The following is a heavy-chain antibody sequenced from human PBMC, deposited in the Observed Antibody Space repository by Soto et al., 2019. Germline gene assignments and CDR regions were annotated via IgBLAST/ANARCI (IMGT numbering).Heavy chain of an antibody. CDR3: ARPEYSSSSYGMDV. CDR2: ISSSSSTI. V-gene: IGHV3-48*02. Sequence: GSLRLSCAASGFTFSSYSMNWVRQAPGKGLEWVSYISSSSSTIYYADSVKGRFTISRDNAKNSLYLQMNSLRDEDTAVYYCARPEYSSSSYGMDVWGQGATVTVSS. D-gene: IGHD6-6*01. CDR1: GFTFSSYS. J-gene: IGHJ6*02.